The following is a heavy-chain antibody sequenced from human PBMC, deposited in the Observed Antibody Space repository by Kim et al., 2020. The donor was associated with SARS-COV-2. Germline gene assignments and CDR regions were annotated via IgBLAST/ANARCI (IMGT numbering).Heavy chain of an antibody. CDR2: INHSGST. Sequence: SETLSLTCGVSGGSFSGYYWSWIRQPPGKGLEWIGEINHSGSTNYDPSLKSQVTISVDTSKNQFSLKLTSVTAAATAVYNCARGEVFCSTTNCYASAFDIWGQGQWSPSLQ. J-gene: IGHJ3*02. V-gene: IGHV4-34*01. CDR3: ARGEVFCSTTNCYASAFDI. CDR1: GGSFSGYY. D-gene: IGHD2-2*01.